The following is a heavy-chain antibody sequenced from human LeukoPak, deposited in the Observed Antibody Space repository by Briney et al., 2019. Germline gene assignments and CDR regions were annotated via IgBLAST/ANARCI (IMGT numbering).Heavy chain of an antibody. Sequence: SGPTLVNPTQTLTLTCTFSGFSLSTSGMCVSWIRQPPGKALEWLARIDWDDDKYYSTSLKTRLTISKDTSKNQVVLTMTNMDPVDTATYYCARIHRYSSSSRAFDYWGQGTLVTVSS. V-gene: IGHV2-70*11. J-gene: IGHJ4*02. CDR3: ARIHRYSSSSRAFDY. CDR1: GFSLSTSGMC. D-gene: IGHD6-6*01. CDR2: IDWDDDK.